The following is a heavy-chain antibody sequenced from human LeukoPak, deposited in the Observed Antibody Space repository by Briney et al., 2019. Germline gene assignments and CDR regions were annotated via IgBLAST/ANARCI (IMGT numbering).Heavy chain of an antibody. J-gene: IGHJ4*02. CDR1: GGSFSNYY. CDR3: ARRRFGDFGPFDY. D-gene: IGHD3-10*01. Sequence: SETLSLTCAVYGGSFSNYYWSWIRQPPGKGLEWIGEINHSGSTNYNPSLKSRVTISVDTSKNQFSLKLSSVTAADTAVYYCARRRFGDFGPFDYWGQGTLVTVSS. CDR2: INHSGST. V-gene: IGHV4-34*01.